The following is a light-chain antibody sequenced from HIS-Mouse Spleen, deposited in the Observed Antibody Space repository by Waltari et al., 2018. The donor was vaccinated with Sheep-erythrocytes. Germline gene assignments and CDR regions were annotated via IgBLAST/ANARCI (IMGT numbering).Light chain of an antibody. CDR3: SSYAGSNNWV. J-gene: IGLJ3*02. Sequence: QSALTQPPSASGSPGQSVTISCTATSSDVGGYNSVSWYQQHPVKAPKLMIYEVSKRPSGVPDRFSGSKSGNTASLTVSGLQAEDEADYYCSSYAGSNNWVFGGGTKLTVL. CDR1: SSDVGGYNS. CDR2: EVS. V-gene: IGLV2-8*01.